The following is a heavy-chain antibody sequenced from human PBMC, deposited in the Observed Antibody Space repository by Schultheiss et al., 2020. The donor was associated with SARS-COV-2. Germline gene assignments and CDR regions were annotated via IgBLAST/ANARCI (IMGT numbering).Heavy chain of an antibody. J-gene: IGHJ6*02. D-gene: IGHD4-11*01. CDR1: GGSFSGYY. Sequence: SETLSLTCAVYGGSFSGYYWSWIRQPPGKGLEWIGSIYYSGSTNYNPSLKSRVTISVDTSKNQFSLKLSSVTAADTAVYYCARHYSNYYGMDVWGQGTTVTVSS. V-gene: IGHV4-59*08. CDR2: IYYSGST. CDR3: ARHYSNYYGMDV.